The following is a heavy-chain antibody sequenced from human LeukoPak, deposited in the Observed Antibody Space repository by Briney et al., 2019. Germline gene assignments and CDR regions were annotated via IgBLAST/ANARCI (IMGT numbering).Heavy chain of an antibody. J-gene: IGHJ6*03. D-gene: IGHD7-27*01. CDR2: ITSDSIYR. CDR3: ARGRDWGYYYMDV. Sequence: PGGSLRLSCAASGFTFSSYWMSWVRQAPGRGLEWVSSITSDSIYRCYADSVKGRFTISRDNAQNSLYLQMNSLRAEDTAVYYCARGRDWGYYYMDVWGKGTTVTVSS. CDR1: GFTFSSYW. V-gene: IGHV3-21*01.